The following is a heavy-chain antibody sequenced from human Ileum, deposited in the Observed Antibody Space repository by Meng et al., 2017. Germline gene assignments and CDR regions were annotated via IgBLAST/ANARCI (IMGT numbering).Heavy chain of an antibody. CDR1: GGSISSSAYS. J-gene: IGHJ4*02. CDR2: INHSGST. CDR3: ASARYDN. V-gene: IGHV4-30-2*01. D-gene: IGHD3-22*01. Sequence: HLQLQESGSGLVTSSQTLSLTCTVSGGSISSSAYSWTWIRQPPGKGLEWIGEINHSGSTNYKPSLKSRVTISVDTSKKQFSLKLTSVTAADTAVYYCASARYDNWGQGTLVTVSS.